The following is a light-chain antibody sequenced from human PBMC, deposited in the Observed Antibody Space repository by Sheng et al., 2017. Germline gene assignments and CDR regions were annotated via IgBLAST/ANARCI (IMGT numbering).Light chain of an antibody. CDR1: QSVLYSSNNKNY. CDR3: QQYYSTPIT. J-gene: IGKJ4*01. Sequence: DIVMTQSPDSLAVSLGERATINCKSSQSVLYSSNNKNYLAWYQQKPGQPPKLLIYWASTRESGVPDRFSGSGSGTDFTLTISSLQAEDVAVYYCQQYYSTPITFGGGTEGGDQT. V-gene: IGKV4-1*01. CDR2: WAS.